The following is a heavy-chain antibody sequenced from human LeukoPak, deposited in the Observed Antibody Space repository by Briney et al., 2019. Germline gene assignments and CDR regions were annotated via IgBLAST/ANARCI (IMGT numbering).Heavy chain of an antibody. CDR3: AREEGSSFPDY. Sequence: GGSLRLSCAASGFTFSSYSMNWVRQAPGKGLEWVSSISISSSYIYYADSVKGRFTISRDNAKNSLYLQMNSLRAEDTAVYYCAREEGSSFPDYWGQGTLVTVSS. D-gene: IGHD6-6*01. J-gene: IGHJ4*02. V-gene: IGHV3-21*01. CDR1: GFTFSSYS. CDR2: ISISSSYI.